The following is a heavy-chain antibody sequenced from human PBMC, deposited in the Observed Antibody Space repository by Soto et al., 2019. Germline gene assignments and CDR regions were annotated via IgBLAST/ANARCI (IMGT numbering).Heavy chain of an antibody. Sequence: PGVSLRLSCSASGFTFSSYAMHWVRQAPGKGLEYVSAISNDGGSTYYADSVKGRFTISRDNSKNTLYLQMSSPRAEDTAVYYCEKAREHILTGYHDSWGQGTLVTVSS. CDR2: ISNDGGST. V-gene: IGHV3-64D*06. CDR3: EKAREHILTGYHDS. J-gene: IGHJ5*02. CDR1: GFTFSSYA. D-gene: IGHD3-9*01.